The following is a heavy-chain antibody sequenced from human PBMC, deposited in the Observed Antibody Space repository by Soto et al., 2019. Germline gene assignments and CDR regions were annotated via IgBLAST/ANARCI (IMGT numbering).Heavy chain of an antibody. CDR2: ISWNSANM. Sequence: EVRLVESGGGLVQPGGSLRLSCAASGFTFDDYAMHWVRQGPGKGLEWVSGISWNSANMNYVDSVKARFTISRDNAKHSLSLQMNSLREEDTALYYCVKDISGRGSYYYYYGMDVWGQGTTVTVSS. CDR1: GFTFDDYA. D-gene: IGHD3-16*01. CDR3: VKDISGRGSYYYYYGMDV. J-gene: IGHJ6*02. V-gene: IGHV3-9*01.